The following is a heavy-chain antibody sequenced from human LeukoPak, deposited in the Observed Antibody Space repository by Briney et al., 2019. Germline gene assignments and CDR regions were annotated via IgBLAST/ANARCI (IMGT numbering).Heavy chain of an antibody. CDR3: ASGIAAAPPYWYFDL. J-gene: IGHJ2*01. CDR1: GYTYTGYY. V-gene: IGHV1-2*06. Sequence: GASVKVSCKASGYTYTGYYMHWVRQAPGQGLEWMGRINPNSGGTNYAQKFQGRVTMTRDTSISTAYMELSRLRSDDTAVYYCASGIAAAPPYWYFDLWGRGTLVTVSS. D-gene: IGHD6-13*01. CDR2: INPNSGGT.